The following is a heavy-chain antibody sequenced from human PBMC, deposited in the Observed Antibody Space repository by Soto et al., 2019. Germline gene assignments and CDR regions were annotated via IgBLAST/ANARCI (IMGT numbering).Heavy chain of an antibody. J-gene: IGHJ4*02. CDR1: GYTFTSYG. Sequence: QVQLVQSGAEVKKPGASVKVSCKASGYTFTSYGISWVRQAPGQGLEWMGWISAYNGNTNYAQKLQGRVTMTTDTCTSTDYMELRSLRSDDTAVYYCAREKSMITFGGVSVMGLLGDYWGQGTLVTVSS. CDR2: ISAYNGNT. V-gene: IGHV1-18*01. CDR3: AREKSMITFGGVSVMGLLGDY. D-gene: IGHD3-16*02.